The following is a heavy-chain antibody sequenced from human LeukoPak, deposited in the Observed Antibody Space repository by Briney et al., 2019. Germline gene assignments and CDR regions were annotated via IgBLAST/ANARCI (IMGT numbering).Heavy chain of an antibody. J-gene: IGHJ6*03. Sequence: TSETLSLTCAVYGGSFSGYYWSWIRQPPGKGLEWIGEINHSGSTNYNPSLKSRVTISVDTSKNQFSLKLSSVTAADTAVYYCARRLGRGYSGSRLPQYYYYYMDVWGKGTTVTIS. CDR2: INHSGST. CDR1: GGSFSGYY. D-gene: IGHD5-12*01. V-gene: IGHV4-34*01. CDR3: ARRLGRGYSGSRLPQYYYYYMDV.